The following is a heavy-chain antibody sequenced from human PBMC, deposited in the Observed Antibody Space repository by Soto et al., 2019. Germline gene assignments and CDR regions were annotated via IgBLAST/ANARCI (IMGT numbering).Heavy chain of an antibody. CDR1: SGSISSSNW. Sequence: SDTLSLTFAVSSGSISSSNWWSWVRQPPGKGLEWIGEIYHSGSTNYNPSLKSRVTISVDKSKNQFSLKLSSVTAADTAVYYCARVKRPGYCSGGSCRPNWFDPWGQGTLVTVSS. V-gene: IGHV4-4*02. J-gene: IGHJ5*02. CDR3: ARVKRPGYCSGGSCRPNWFDP. D-gene: IGHD2-15*01. CDR2: IYHSGST.